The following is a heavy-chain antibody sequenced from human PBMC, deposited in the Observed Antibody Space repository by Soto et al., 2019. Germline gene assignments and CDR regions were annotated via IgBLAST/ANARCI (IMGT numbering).Heavy chain of an antibody. Sequence: EVQLLESGGGLVQPGGSLRLSCAASGFPFSSYAMSWVRQAPGKGLEWVSDISGSGGSTYYADSVKGRFTISRDNSKNTLHLQMNSLRVEAAAVYYCAKDLRWLGSPGRFDPWGQGTLVTVSS. CDR2: ISGSGGST. V-gene: IGHV3-23*01. J-gene: IGHJ5*02. D-gene: IGHD5-12*01. CDR3: AKDLRWLGSPGRFDP. CDR1: GFPFSSYA.